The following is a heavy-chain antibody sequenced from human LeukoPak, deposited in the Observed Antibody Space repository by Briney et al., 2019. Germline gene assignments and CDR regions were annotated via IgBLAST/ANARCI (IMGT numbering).Heavy chain of an antibody. Sequence: GGSLRLSCAASGFAFSSYAMHWVRQGPGKGLEWLAIISYDGRNNHYGDSVKGRFTISRDNSKNTLHLQMNSLRAEDTAVYYCAKLGFDSSGSHTLFDYWGQGTQVTVSS. D-gene: IGHD3-22*01. CDR3: AKLGFDSSGSHTLFDY. J-gene: IGHJ4*02. CDR1: GFAFSSYA. CDR2: ISYDGRNN. V-gene: IGHV3-30*18.